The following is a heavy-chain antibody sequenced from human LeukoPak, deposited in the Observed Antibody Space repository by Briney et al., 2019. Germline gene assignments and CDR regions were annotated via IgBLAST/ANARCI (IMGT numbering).Heavy chain of an antibody. CDR3: TRGRGMDV. J-gene: IGHJ6*02. CDR1: GFTFSNYW. V-gene: IGHV3-7*01. CDR2: IKQDVSEK. Sequence: GGSLRLSCAASGFTFSNYWMNWVRQAPGKGLECVANIKQDVSEKYYVDSVKGRFTISRDNAKNSLYLQMNSLRAEDTAVYYCTRGRGMDVWGQGTTVTVFS.